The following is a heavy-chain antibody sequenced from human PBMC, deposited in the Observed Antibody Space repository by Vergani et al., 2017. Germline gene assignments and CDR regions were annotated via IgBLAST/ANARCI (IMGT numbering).Heavy chain of an antibody. CDR2: IIPIRGIV. CDR3: ARAYCSSTSCSGFDS. D-gene: IGHD2-2*01. J-gene: IGHJ5*01. V-gene: IGHV1-69*02. Sequence: QVQLVQSGAEVKKPGSSVKVSCKASGVTFSSYTISWVRQAPGQGLEWMGRIIPIRGIVNYAQKFQGRVTITADKSTSTAYMELSSLRSEDTAVYYCARAYCSSTSCSGFDSWGQGTLVTVSS. CDR1: GVTFSSYT.